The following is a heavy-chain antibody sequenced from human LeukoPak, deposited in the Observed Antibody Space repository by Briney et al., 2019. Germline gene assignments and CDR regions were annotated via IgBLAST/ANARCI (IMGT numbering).Heavy chain of an antibody. Sequence: GGSLRLSCAASGFTFSSYAMSWVRQAPGKGLEWVSAISGSGGSTYYADSVKGRFTISRDNSKSTLYLQMNSLRAEDTAVYYCAKDLGATGTTRYYYGMDVWGQGTTVTVSS. V-gene: IGHV3-23*01. D-gene: IGHD1-1*01. CDR1: GFTFSSYA. CDR2: ISGSGGST. J-gene: IGHJ6*02. CDR3: AKDLGATGTTRYYYGMDV.